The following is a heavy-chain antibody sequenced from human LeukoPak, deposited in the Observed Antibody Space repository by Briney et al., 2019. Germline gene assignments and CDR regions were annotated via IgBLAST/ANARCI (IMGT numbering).Heavy chain of an antibody. D-gene: IGHD1-26*01. CDR2: ISHDGSNK. Sequence: GGSLRLSCAASGFTFSSYAMHWVHQAPGKGLEWVAVISHDGSNKYYADSVKGRFTISRDNSKNTLYLQMNSLRAEDTAVYYCARGREYFDYWGQGTLVTVSS. CDR1: GFTFSSYA. V-gene: IGHV3-30-3*01. J-gene: IGHJ4*02. CDR3: ARGREYFDY.